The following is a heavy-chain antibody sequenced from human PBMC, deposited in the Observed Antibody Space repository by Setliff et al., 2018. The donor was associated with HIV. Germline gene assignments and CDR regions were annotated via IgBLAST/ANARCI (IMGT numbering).Heavy chain of an antibody. V-gene: IGHV1-46*01. Sequence: ASVKVSCKASGYTFTSYYMHWVRQAPGQGLEWMGIINPSGGSTSYAQKFQGRVTMTRDTSTSTVYMELSSLRSEDTAVYYCATLLNWGPSYWYFDLWGRGTLVTVSS. CDR3: ATLLNWGPSYWYFDL. J-gene: IGHJ2*01. CDR2: INPSGGST. CDR1: GYTFTSYY. D-gene: IGHD7-27*01.